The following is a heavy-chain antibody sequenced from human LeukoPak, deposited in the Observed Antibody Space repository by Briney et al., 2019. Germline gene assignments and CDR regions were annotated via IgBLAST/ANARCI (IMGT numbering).Heavy chain of an antibody. CDR2: ISSDSGTT. CDR3: ARDKKGIDY. CDR1: GFVFSSFA. J-gene: IGHJ4*02. D-gene: IGHD3-10*01. Sequence: GGSLRLSCAASGFVFSSFAMNWVRQAPGKGLEGISYISSDSGTTYHADSMKGRFTISRDNARNSLYLQMNSLRAEDTAVYYCARDKKGIDYWGQGTLVTVSS. V-gene: IGHV3-48*01.